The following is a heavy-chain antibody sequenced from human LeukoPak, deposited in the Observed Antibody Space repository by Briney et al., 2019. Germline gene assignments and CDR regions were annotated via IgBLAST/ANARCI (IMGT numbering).Heavy chain of an antibody. D-gene: IGHD3-10*01. CDR3: AKEDGVGWFGDPNFDY. CDR2: IKQDGSEK. V-gene: IGHV3-7*03. J-gene: IGHJ4*02. Sequence: GGSLRLSCAASGFTFSSYWMSWVRQAPGKGLEWVANIKQDGSEKYYVDSVKGRFTISRDNSKNTLYLQMNSLRAEDTAVYYCAKEDGVGWFGDPNFDYWGQGTLVTVSS. CDR1: GFTFSSYW.